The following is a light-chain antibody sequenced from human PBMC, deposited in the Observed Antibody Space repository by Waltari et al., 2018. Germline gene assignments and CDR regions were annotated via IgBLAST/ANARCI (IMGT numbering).Light chain of an antibody. CDR3: DSKSSSSPHV. CDR2: DVS. J-gene: IGLJ1*01. Sequence: QSALTQPAPVSGSPGQSIPVPCPGTSRHIAPYHYFPWYQQHPGKAPKLMIYDVSSRPSGVSNRFSGSKSGNTASLTISGLQAEDEADYYCDSKSSSSPHVFGTGTKVTVL. V-gene: IGLV2-14*03. CDR1: SRHIAPYHY.